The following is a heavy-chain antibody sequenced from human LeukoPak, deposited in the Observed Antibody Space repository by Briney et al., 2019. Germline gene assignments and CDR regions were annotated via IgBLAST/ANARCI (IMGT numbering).Heavy chain of an antibody. CDR1: GYIFSNYW. V-gene: IGHV5-51*01. J-gene: IGHJ3*01. CDR2: VYPGDSDA. Sequence: GESLRISCKGSGYIFSNYWIGWVRQMPGKGLECMGMVYPGDSDARYSPSFQGQVTMSADKSVNAAYLQWSSLKASDTAMYYCARPQRREVHGRDSFDLWGQGTMVIVSS. D-gene: IGHD3-10*02. CDR3: ARPQRREVHGRDSFDL.